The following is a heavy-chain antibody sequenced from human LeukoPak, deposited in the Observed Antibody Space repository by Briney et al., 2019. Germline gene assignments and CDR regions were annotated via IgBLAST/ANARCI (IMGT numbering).Heavy chain of an antibody. CDR2: IYYSGST. V-gene: IGHV4-59*08. CDR1: GGSISSYY. J-gene: IGHJ4*02. CDR3: ARTTTSIVGATTPYFDY. Sequence: SETLSLTCTVSGGSISSYYWSWIRQPPGRGLEWIGYIYYSGSTNYNPSLKSRVTISVDTSKNQFSLKLSSVTAADTAVYYCARTTTSIVGATTPYFDYWGQGTLVTVSS. D-gene: IGHD1-26*01.